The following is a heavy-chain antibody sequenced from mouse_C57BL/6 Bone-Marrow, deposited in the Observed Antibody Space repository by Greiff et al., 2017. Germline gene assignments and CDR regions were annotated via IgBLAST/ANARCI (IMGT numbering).Heavy chain of an antibody. D-gene: IGHD3-3*01. CDR2: IDPENGDT. Sequence: EVQLQQSGAELVRPGASVKLSCTASSFNIKDDYMHWVKQRPEQGLEWIGWIDPENGDTEYASKFQGKATITADTSSNTAYLQLSSLTSEDTAVYYCTTKLGYYFDYWGQGTTLTVSS. CDR1: SFNIKDDY. CDR3: TTKLGYYFDY. J-gene: IGHJ2*01. V-gene: IGHV14-4*01.